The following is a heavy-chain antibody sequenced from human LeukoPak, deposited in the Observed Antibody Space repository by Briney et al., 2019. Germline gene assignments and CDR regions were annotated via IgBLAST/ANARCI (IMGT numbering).Heavy chain of an antibody. CDR2: IEGDGSRT. J-gene: IGHJ3*02. CDR3: TRDFRYVAFDI. Sequence: PGGSLRLSCAASGLTLGDFWVFWVRQAPGKGLEWVSRIEGDGSRTNTADSVKGRFTISRDNAKNTVYLQMNSLRVEDTAVYYCTRDFRYVAFDIWGQGTMVTVSS. CDR1: GLTLGDFW. V-gene: IGHV3-74*01. D-gene: IGHD2-2*01.